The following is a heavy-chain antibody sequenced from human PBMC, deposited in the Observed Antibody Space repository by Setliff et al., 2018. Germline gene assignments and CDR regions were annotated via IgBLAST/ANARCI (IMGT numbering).Heavy chain of an antibody. Sequence: ASVKVSCKTSGYSFTNYGINWVRQAPGQGLEWMGWNSVYAREFQGRVTMTIDTPTSTAYMELRSLRSDDTAVYYCARDLDYQYYYDSSGRDAFDIWGQGTMVTVS. CDR1: GYSFTNYG. J-gene: IGHJ3*02. CDR3: ARDLDYQYYYDSSGRDAFDI. V-gene: IGHV1-18*01. D-gene: IGHD3-22*01. CDR2: NSV.